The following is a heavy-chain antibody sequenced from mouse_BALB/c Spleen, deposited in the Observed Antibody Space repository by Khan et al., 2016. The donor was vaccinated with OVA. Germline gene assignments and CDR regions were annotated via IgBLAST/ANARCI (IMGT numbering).Heavy chain of an antibody. CDR3: ARNREPDYFDY. CDR1: GFSLPSYG. CDR2: IWAGGST. J-gene: IGHJ2*01. Sequence: QVQLQQSGPGLVAPSQSLSITCTVSGFSLPSYGVHWIRQPPGKGLEWLGVIWAGGSTNYNSALMSRLSISKDNSKSQVFLKMNSLQTDDTAMYFCARNREPDYFDYWGQGTTLTVSA. V-gene: IGHV2-9*02.